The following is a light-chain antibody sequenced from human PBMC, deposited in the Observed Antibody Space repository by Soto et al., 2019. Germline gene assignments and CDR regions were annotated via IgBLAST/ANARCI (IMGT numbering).Light chain of an antibody. J-gene: IGKJ1*01. CDR3: QQYNSYSGT. CDR1: WNVGDW. Sequence: DKRLTQSPSTLSASIGDRVTITCRASWNVGDWLAWYQQKPGKAPKLLIYDASSLESGVPSRFSGSGSGTEFTLTISSLQPDDFATYYCQQYNSYSGTFGQGTKVDIK. CDR2: DAS. V-gene: IGKV1-5*01.